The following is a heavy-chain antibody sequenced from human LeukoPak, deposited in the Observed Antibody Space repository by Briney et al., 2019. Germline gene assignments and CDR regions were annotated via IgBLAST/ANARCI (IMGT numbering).Heavy chain of an antibody. CDR2: INHSGST. Sequence: SETLSLTCAVYGGSFSGYYWSWIRQPPGKGLEWIGEINHSGSTNYNPSLKSRVTISVDTSKNQFSLKLSSVTAADTAVYYCARDAYDSSGSWGQGTLVTVSS. CDR1: GGSFSGYY. V-gene: IGHV4-34*01. CDR3: ARDAYDSSGS. J-gene: IGHJ4*02. D-gene: IGHD3-22*01.